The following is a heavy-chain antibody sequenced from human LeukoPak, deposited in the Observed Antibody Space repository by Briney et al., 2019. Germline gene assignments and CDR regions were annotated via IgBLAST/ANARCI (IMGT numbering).Heavy chain of an antibody. Sequence: GGSLRLSCAASGLSFSRYAMHWVRQAPGKGLEYVSAISSNGGSTYYADSVKGRFIISRDNSKNTLYLQMNSLRAEDTAVYYCARDWPSEWQQLPDYDAVDIWGQGTMVTVSS. V-gene: IGHV3-64*02. J-gene: IGHJ3*02. D-gene: IGHD6-13*01. CDR3: ARDWPSEWQQLPDYDAVDI. CDR1: GLSFSRYA. CDR2: ISSNGGST.